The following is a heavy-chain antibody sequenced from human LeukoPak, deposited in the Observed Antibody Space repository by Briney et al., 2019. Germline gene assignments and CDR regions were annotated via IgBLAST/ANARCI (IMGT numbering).Heavy chain of an antibody. CDR1: GFTFSSYS. CDR2: ISSSSSTI. V-gene: IGHV3-48*01. J-gene: IGHJ4*02. CDR3: ARDLERIAARPKVER. Sequence: SGGSLRLSCAASGFTFSSYSMNWVRQAPGKGLEWVSYISSSSSTIYYADPVKGRFTISRDNAKDSLYLQMNSLRAEDTAVYYCARDLERIAARPKVERGGQGTLVTVSS. D-gene: IGHD6-6*01.